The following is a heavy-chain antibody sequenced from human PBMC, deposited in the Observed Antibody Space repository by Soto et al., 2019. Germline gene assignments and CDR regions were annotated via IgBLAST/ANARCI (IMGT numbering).Heavy chain of an antibody. Sequence: GTLSPTSAVSGPSLSNRYTWCCIRQPPGKGREGLGTIYHSGRTYYNPSLKSRVTISVDVSENHFSLKLRFVTAADTAVDYCARVGPYCCGDCYSPPPWGQGTLVTVSS. J-gene: IGHJ5*02. D-gene: IGHD2-21*02. CDR3: ARVGPYCCGDCYSPPP. V-gene: IGHV4-38-2*01. CDR2: IYHSGRT. CDR1: GPSLSNRYT.